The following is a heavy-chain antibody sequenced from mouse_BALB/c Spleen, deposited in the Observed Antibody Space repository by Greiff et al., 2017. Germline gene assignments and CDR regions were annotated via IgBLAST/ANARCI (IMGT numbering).Heavy chain of an antibody. CDR1: GFTFSDYG. Sequence: EVKVVESGGGLVQPGGSRKLSCAASGFTFSDYGMAWVRQAPGKGPEWVAFISNLAYSIYYADTVTGRFTISRENAKNTLYLEMSSLRSEDTAMYYCARDHYGSSYSFDYWGQGTTLTVSS. V-gene: IGHV5-15*02. D-gene: IGHD1-1*01. J-gene: IGHJ2*01. CDR2: ISNLAYSI. CDR3: ARDHYGSSYSFDY.